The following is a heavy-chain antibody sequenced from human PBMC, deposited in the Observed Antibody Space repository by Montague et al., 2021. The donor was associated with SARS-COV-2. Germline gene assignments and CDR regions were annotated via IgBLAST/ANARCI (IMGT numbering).Heavy chain of an antibody. CDR1: GVSITSTNW. CDR2: ISYGGIA. Sequence: SETLSLTCAVSGVSITSTNWWSLVRQPPGKGLEWIGEISYGGIATYNPSLKSRATISMDRSRNLFPLKLSSVTAADTAIYYCAGKVLTVPADYWGQGTLVTAS. V-gene: IGHV4-4*02. J-gene: IGHJ4*02. D-gene: IGHD4-11*01. CDR3: AGKVLTVPADY.